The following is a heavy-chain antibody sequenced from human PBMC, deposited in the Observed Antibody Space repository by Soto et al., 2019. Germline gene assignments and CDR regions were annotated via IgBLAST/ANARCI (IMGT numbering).Heavy chain of an antibody. D-gene: IGHD3-3*01. CDR1: GCTFNRYA. V-gene: IGHV1-69*01. J-gene: IGHJ6*02. Sequence: QVQLGQSGAEVKKPGSSVKVSCKASGCTFNRYAISWVRQAPGQGLEWMGGIIPIFGIGNDAQRFQGRVTITADESTGPAYMVLSRLRSEDTRVYYCARSAITLFGVVSIPPHYYAEMDVWGQGPTVTVSS. CDR2: IIPIFGIG. CDR3: ARSAITLFGVVSIPPHYYAEMDV.